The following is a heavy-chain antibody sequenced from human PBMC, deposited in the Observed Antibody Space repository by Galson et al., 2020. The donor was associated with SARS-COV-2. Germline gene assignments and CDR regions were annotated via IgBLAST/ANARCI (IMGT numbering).Heavy chain of an antibody. J-gene: IGHJ6*02. D-gene: IGHD3-10*01. V-gene: IGHV1-69*13. CDR1: GGTFSSYA. CDR2: IIPIFGAA. CDR3: ARGRTYYYGSGIYYSNYYYYSMDV. Sequence: SVKVSCKAFGGTFSSYAISWVRQAPGQGLEWMGGIIPIFGAANYAQNFQGRVTITADESTSTAYMELSSLRSEDTAVYYCARGRTYYYGSGIYYSNYYYYSMDVWGQGTTVTVSS.